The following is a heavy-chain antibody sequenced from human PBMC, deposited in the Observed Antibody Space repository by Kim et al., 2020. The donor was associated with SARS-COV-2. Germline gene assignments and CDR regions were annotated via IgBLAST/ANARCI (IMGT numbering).Heavy chain of an antibody. Sequence: ADSVKGRFTISRDNAKNSLYMQMNSLRAEDTAVDYCARGPRGYSYGYVDYWGQGTLVTVSS. V-gene: IGHV3-21*01. CDR3: ARGPRGYSYGYVDY. J-gene: IGHJ4*02. D-gene: IGHD5-18*01.